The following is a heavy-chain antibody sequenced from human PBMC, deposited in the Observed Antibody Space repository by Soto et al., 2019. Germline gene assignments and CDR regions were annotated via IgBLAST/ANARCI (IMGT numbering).Heavy chain of an antibody. D-gene: IGHD1-26*01. Sequence: EVQLVKSGGGLVQPGGSLRLSCAASGFRFSDYYMDWVRQLPGMGLEWVGRTRNKANSYAAEYAPSVRGRFTISRHDSEDSMFLQLNSLKTEDTAVYYCARDTGGSYDFWGQGALVTVSS. CDR3: ARDTGGSYDF. V-gene: IGHV3-72*01. CDR1: GFRFSDYY. J-gene: IGHJ4*02. CDR2: TRNKANSYAA.